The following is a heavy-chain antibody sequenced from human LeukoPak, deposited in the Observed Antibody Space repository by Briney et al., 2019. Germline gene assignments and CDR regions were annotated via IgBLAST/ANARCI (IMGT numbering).Heavy chain of an antibody. D-gene: IGHD6-13*01. CDR2: IRSKASSYAT. CDR3: TIYSSSSPGGFDY. Sequence: GGSLRLSCAASGFTFSNYGMHWVRQASGKGLEWIGRIRSKASSYATAYAASVKGRFTISRDDSKNTAYLQMDSLKTEDTAVYYCTIYSSSSPGGFDYWGQGTLVTVSS. CDR1: GFTFSNYG. J-gene: IGHJ4*02. V-gene: IGHV3-73*01.